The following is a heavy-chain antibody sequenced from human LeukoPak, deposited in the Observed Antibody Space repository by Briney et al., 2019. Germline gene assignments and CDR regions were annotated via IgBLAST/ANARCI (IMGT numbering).Heavy chain of an antibody. CDR3: ASPQSGDYGALYFQH. J-gene: IGHJ1*01. CDR1: GFTFSSYW. CDR2: INSDGSST. V-gene: IGHV3-74*01. D-gene: IGHD4-17*01. Sequence: PGGSLRLSCAASGFTFSSYWMHWVRQAPGKGLVWVSRINSDGSSTSYADSVKGRFTISRDNAKNTLYLQMNSLRVEDTAVYYCASPQSGDYGALYFQHWGPGTLVTVSS.